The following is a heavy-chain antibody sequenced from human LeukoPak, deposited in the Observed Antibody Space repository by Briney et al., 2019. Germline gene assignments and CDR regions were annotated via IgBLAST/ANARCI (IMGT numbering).Heavy chain of an antibody. Sequence: ATLSLTCTVSGRSISSYYWSWIRPPPGKGLEWIGYIYYSGSTNYKPSLKSRVTISIGPSKNQCSLKLSSVTAADTAVYYCARGSHYGDHDYRDYWGQGTLVTVSS. CDR1: GRSISSYY. CDR2: IYYSGST. J-gene: IGHJ4*02. V-gene: IGHV4-59*01. CDR3: ARGSHYGDHDYRDY. D-gene: IGHD4-17*01.